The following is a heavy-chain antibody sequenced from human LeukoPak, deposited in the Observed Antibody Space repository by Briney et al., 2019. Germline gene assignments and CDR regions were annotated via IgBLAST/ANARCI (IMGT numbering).Heavy chain of an antibody. CDR1: GYSISSGYY. CDR2: IYHSGST. Sequence: SETLSLTCTVSGYSISSGYYWGWIRQPPGKGLEWIGSIYHSGSTYYNPSLKSRVTISVDKSKNQFSLKLSSVTAADTAVYYCARRTIAAAGKRVNYWGQGTLVTVSS. CDR3: ARRTIAAAGKRVNY. D-gene: IGHD6-13*01. V-gene: IGHV4-38-2*02. J-gene: IGHJ4*02.